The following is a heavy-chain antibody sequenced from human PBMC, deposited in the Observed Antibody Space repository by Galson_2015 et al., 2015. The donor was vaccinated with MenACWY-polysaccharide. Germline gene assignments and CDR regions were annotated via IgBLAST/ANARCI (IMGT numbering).Heavy chain of an antibody. CDR1: GFIFSRYA. CDR2: IDGRGANT. J-gene: IGHJ3*01. Sequence: SLRLSCAASGFIFSRYAMAWVRQAPGKGLEWVSSIDGRGANTYYKDSVKGRCTISRDNSKNMVDLQINGLRVEDTAVYYCARPKEDSSGYYQDASDVWGQGTVVTVSS. D-gene: IGHD3-22*01. CDR3: ARPKEDSSGYYQDASDV. V-gene: IGHV3-23*01.